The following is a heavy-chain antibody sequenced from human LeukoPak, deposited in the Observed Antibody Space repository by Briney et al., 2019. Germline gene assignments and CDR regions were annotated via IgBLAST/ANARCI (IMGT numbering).Heavy chain of an antibody. CDR3: ATPDRRYNWNGYFDY. CDR1: GGSISSSTYY. Sequence: SETLSLTCSVSGGSISSSTYYWGGIRQPPRKGLEWNGSIYYSGSTHYNQTLKSRITITVDRSKNQFTRKLSSVTAADTAVYYCATPDRRYNWNGYFDYWGQGTLVTVSS. V-gene: IGHV4-39*01. D-gene: IGHD1-1*01. J-gene: IGHJ4*02. CDR2: IYYSGST.